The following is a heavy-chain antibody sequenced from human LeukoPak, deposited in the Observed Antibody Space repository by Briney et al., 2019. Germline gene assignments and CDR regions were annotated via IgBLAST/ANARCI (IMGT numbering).Heavy chain of an antibody. V-gene: IGHV3-66*01. J-gene: IGHJ4*02. CDR1: AFTFCSIE. D-gene: IGHD3-3*01. Sequence: GGSLSLSCGVSAFTFCSIEMNCVRQAPGRGLEWVSVIYSGGSTYYADAVKGRLTISRDNSKNTLYLQINSLRAEDTAVYYCASSSARFRVGDLHIWGQGTLVTVSS. CDR2: IYSGGST. CDR3: ASSSARFRVGDLHI.